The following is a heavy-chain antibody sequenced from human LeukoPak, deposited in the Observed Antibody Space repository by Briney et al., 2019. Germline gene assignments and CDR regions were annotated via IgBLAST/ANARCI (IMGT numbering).Heavy chain of an antibody. CDR2: IYYSGST. Sequence: PSETLSLTCTVSGGSISSYYWSWIRQPPGKGLEWIGYIYYSGSTNYNPSLKSRVTISVDTSKNQFSLKLSSVTAADTAVYYCARGSGYSGHADYWGQGTLVTVSS. J-gene: IGHJ4*02. V-gene: IGHV4-59*08. D-gene: IGHD5-12*01. CDR1: GGSISSYY. CDR3: ARGSGYSGHADY.